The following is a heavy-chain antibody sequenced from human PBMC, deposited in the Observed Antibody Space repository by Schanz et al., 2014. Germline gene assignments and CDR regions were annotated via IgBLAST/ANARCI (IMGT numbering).Heavy chain of an antibody. CDR1: GFTFSTYA. CDR2: ITTGGNT. D-gene: IGHD2-15*01. CDR3: SKDKQGSRSDDS. J-gene: IGHJ5*01. V-gene: IGHV3-23*01. Sequence: VQLLQSGGALVQPGGSLRLSCSASGFTFSTYAMSWARQTPGKGLEWVSSITTGGNTYYRDSVKGRFIVSRDNSKNTLYLERNRLRVDDTAVYYCSKDKQGSRSDDSWGQGTLVTVSS.